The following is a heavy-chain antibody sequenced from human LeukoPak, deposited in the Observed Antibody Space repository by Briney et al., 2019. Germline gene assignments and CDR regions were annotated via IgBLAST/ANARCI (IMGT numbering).Heavy chain of an antibody. Sequence: PGGSLRLSCAASGSTFSSYGMHWVRQAPAKGLEWLAFIRYDETKTFYGDSVKGRFTISRDNSKNTLYLQMNSLRAEDTAVYYCAKSHLPNSYSGTYYCDYWGQGTQVTVSS. CDR3: AKSHLPNSYSGTYYCDY. CDR2: IRYDETKT. V-gene: IGHV3-30*02. J-gene: IGHJ4*02. D-gene: IGHD1-26*01. CDR1: GSTFSSYG.